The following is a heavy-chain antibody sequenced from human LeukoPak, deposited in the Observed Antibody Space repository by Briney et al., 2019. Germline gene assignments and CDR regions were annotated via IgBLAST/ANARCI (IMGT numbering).Heavy chain of an antibody. V-gene: IGHV3-48*03. Sequence: GGSLRLSCAASGFTFSSYEMNWVRQAPGNGLEWVSYISSSGSAIYYADSVKGRFTISTDNAKNSLYLQMNSLRAEDTAVYYCARVLGFSYGPDYWGQGTLVTVSS. CDR3: ARVLGFSYGPDY. J-gene: IGHJ4*02. CDR2: ISSSGSAI. CDR1: GFTFSSYE. D-gene: IGHD5-18*01.